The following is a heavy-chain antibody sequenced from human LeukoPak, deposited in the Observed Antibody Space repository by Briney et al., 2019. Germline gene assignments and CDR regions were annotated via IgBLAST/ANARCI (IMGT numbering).Heavy chain of an antibody. CDR1: GFTFSSYA. J-gene: IGHJ6*02. CDR3: ARAPAYTYYYGMDV. D-gene: IGHD1-14*01. V-gene: IGHV3-64*01. CDR2: ISSNGGST. Sequence: GGSLRLSCAASGFTFSSYAMNWVRQAPGKGLEYVSAISSNGGSTYYANSVKGRFTISRDNSKNTLYLQMGSLRAEDMAVYYCARAPAYTYYYGMDVWGQGTTVTVSS.